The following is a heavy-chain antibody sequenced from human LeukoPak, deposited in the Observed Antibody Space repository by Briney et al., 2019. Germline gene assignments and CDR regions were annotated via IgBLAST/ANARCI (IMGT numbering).Heavy chain of an antibody. J-gene: IGHJ4*02. D-gene: IGHD6-13*01. CDR2: ISYSGNT. CDR1: GGSFSGYY. V-gene: IGHV4-34*11. CDR3: ARDGRGSSWSLDY. Sequence: SEPLSLTCAVYGGSFSGYYWSWIRQPPGKGLEWIGYISYSGNTNYNPSLKSRSTISADTSKNQVYLKLSTVTAADTAVYYCARDGRGSSWSLDYWGQGALVTVSS.